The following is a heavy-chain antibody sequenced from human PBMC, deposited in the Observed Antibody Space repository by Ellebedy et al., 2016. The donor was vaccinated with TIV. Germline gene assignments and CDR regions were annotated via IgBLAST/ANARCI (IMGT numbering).Heavy chain of an antibody. D-gene: IGHD3-9*01. V-gene: IGHV3-7*01. CDR3: ARESRAGYYFYYFDY. Sequence: GGSLRLXXAASGFTFSSYGMHWVRQAPGKGLEWVANIKQDGSEKYYVDSVKGRFTISRDNAKNSLYLQMNSLRAEDTAVYYCARESRAGYYFYYFDYWGQGTLVTVSS. CDR2: IKQDGSEK. CDR1: GFTFSSYG. J-gene: IGHJ4*02.